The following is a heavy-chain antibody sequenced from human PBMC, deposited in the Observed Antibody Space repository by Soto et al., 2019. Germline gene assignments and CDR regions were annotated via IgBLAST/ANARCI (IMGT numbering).Heavy chain of an antibody. CDR1: GGTFSRYT. CDR3: ARRRYCGYDCYHKHYYGMDV. D-gene: IGHD2-21*02. V-gene: IGHV1-69*08. CDR2: VIPVLTTT. Sequence: QVRLVQSGAEVKKSGSSVKVSCMASGGTFSRYTVNWLRQAPGRGLEWMGRVIPVLTTTDYAQKFRGRVTINADKSANAVYMELTSLSSEDTAIYYCARRRYCGYDCYHKHYYGMDVWGQGTTVTVAS. J-gene: IGHJ6*02.